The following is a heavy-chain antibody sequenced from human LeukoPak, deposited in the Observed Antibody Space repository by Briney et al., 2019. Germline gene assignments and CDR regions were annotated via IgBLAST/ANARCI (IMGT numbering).Heavy chain of an antibody. CDR2: ISGGGGST. J-gene: IGHJ4*02. CDR3: AKDLRLYGGVRALGY. V-gene: IGHV3-23*01. Sequence: PGGSLRLSCEVSGFTFSSHAMGWVRQAPGEGLEWVSVISGGGGSTYYADSLKGRFTISRDNSKNTLYLQMNSLRAEDTAVYYCAKDLRLYGGVRALGYWGQGTLVTVSS. D-gene: IGHD4/OR15-4a*01. CDR1: GFTFSSHA.